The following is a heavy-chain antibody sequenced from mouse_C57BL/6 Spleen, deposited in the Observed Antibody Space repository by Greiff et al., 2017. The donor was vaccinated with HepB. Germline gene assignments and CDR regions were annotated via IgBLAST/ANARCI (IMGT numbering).Heavy chain of an antibody. CDR3: ARATTVVAPPGFAY. CDR2: INPYNGGT. J-gene: IGHJ3*01. V-gene: IGHV1-19*01. CDR1: GYTFTDYY. Sequence: VQLQQSGPVLVKPGASVKMSCKASGYTFTDYYMNWVKQSHGKSLEWIGVINPYNGGTSYNQKFKGKATLTVDKSSSTAYMELNSLTSEDSAVYYCARATTVVAPPGFAYWGQGTLVTVSA. D-gene: IGHD1-1*01.